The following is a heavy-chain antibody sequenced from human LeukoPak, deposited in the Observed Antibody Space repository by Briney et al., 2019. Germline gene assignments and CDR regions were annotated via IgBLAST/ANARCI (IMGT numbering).Heavy chain of an antibody. CDR2: ISIDGGSK. Sequence: GGSLRLSCSASGFTLSDYAMHWVCQAPGKGLEYVSTISIDGGSKYYADSVKGRFTISRDNSKNTLSLQMSSLRVEDTAIYYCVKDQEYSYDYWGHGALVTVSS. V-gene: IGHV3-64D*08. D-gene: IGHD5-18*01. J-gene: IGHJ4*01. CDR1: GFTLSDYA. CDR3: VKDQEYSYDY.